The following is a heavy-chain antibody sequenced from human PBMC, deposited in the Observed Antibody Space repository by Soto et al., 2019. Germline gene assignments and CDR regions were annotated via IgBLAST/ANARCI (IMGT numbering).Heavy chain of an antibody. V-gene: IGHV3-30-3*01. J-gene: IGHJ3*02. Sequence: QVQLVESGGGVVQPGRSLRLSCAASGFTFSSYAMHWVRQAPGKGLEWVAVISYDGSNKYYADSVKGRFTISGDNSKNPLYREIDSLRAEDTSVYYCARAEQIVVVTAFGDAFDIWGQGTMVTVSS. D-gene: IGHD2-21*02. CDR1: GFTFSSYA. CDR3: ARAEQIVVVTAFGDAFDI. CDR2: ISYDGSNK.